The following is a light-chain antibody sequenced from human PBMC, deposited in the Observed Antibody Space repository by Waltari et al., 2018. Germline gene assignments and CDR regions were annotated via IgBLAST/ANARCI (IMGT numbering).Light chain of an antibody. CDR1: QSISNY. CDR3: QQSYISLT. CDR2: AAS. J-gene: IGKJ1*01. Sequence: DIQMTQSPSSLSASVGDRVTITCRASQSISNYLSWYQQKPRKAPNLLIYAASSFQSGVPSRFSGSGSGTDFTLTISSLQPEDFATYYCQQSYISLTFGQGTKVEIK. V-gene: IGKV1-39*01.